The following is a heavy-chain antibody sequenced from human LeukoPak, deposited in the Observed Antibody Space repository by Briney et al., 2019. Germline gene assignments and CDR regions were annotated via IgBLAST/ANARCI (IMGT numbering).Heavy chain of an antibody. Sequence: SQTVSPTCAISGDSVSSNSAAWNWIGQSPSRGLEWLGRTYYRSKWYNDYAVSVKSRLTINPDTSKNQFSLQLNSVTPEDTAVYYCARDADIVVVPAAHDAFDIWGQGTMVTVSS. D-gene: IGHD2-2*01. CDR1: GDSVSSNSAA. CDR3: ARDADIVVVPAAHDAFDI. CDR2: TYYRSKWYN. V-gene: IGHV6-1*01. J-gene: IGHJ3*02.